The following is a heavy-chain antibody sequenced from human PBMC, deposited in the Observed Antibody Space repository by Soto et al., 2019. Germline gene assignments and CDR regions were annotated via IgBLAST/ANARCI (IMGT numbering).Heavy chain of an antibody. CDR3: AKSPPAVIAYFDY. Sequence: EVQLLESGGGLVQPGGSLRLSCAASGFTFSSYAMSWVRQAPGRGLEWVSAISRSGNTTYYADSVKGRFTSSRDNSKNPLYLLMSSLRAEDTAIYYCAKSPPAVIAYFDYWGQGTLVTVSS. V-gene: IGHV3-23*01. CDR1: GFTFSSYA. D-gene: IGHD3-10*01. J-gene: IGHJ4*02. CDR2: ISRSGNTT.